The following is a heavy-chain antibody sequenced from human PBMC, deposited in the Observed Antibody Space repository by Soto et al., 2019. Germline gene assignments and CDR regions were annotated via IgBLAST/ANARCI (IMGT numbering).Heavy chain of an antibody. CDR3: AREYSGYDGGFDP. Sequence: QVQLVQSGAEVKKPGASVKVSCKASGYTFTSYAMHWVRQAPGQRLEWMGWINAGNGNTKYSQKFQGRVTITRDTSASTAYMELSSLRSDDTAVYYCAREYSGYDGGFDPWGQGTLVTVSS. CDR2: INAGNGNT. D-gene: IGHD5-12*01. J-gene: IGHJ5*02. CDR1: GYTFTSYA. V-gene: IGHV1-3*01.